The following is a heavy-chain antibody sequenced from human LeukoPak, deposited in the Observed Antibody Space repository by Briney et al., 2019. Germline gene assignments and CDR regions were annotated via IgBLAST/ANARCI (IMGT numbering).Heavy chain of an antibody. CDR3: ARGSYYYDSSGDY. D-gene: IGHD3-22*01. V-gene: IGHV1-2*06. CDR1: GYTFTVYY. J-gene: IGHJ4*02. CDR2: INPNSGGT. Sequence: ASVKVSCKASGYTFTVYYMHWVRQAPGQGLEWMGRINPNSGGTNYAQKFQGRVTMTRDTSTSTVYMELSSLRSEDTAVYYCARGSYYYDSSGDYWGQGTLVTVSS.